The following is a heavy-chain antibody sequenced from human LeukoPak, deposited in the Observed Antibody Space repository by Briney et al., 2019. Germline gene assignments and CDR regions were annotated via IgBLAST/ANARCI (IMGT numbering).Heavy chain of an antibody. D-gene: IGHD6-6*01. Sequence: GGSLRLSCAASGFTFNDHYMSWIRQAPGKGLECVSYISSGGSTTYYTDSVKGRFTISRDNGKNALYLQMNSLRAEDTAVYYCAREIAADRGFDSWGQGTLVTVFS. J-gene: IGHJ4*02. CDR2: ISSGGSTT. CDR3: AREIAADRGFDS. CDR1: GFTFNDHY. V-gene: IGHV3-11*01.